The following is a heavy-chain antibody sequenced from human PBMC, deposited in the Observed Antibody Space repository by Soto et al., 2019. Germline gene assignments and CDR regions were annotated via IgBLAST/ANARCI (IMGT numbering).Heavy chain of an antibody. CDR2: IKSITDGGTT. V-gene: IGHV3-15*01. Sequence: LRLSCAASGFTFSNAWMSWVRQAPGKGLEWVGRIKSITDGGTTGYTAPVKGRFTISRDDSKNTLYLEMNSLKTEDTALYYCTKDSADIVGAPAPYGMDVWGQGTTVTVSS. CDR3: TKDSADIVGAPAPYGMDV. D-gene: IGHD2-2*01. CDR1: GFTFSNAW. J-gene: IGHJ6*02.